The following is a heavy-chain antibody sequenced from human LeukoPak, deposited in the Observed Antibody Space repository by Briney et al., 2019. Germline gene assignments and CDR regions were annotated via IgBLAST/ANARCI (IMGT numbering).Heavy chain of an antibody. CDR2: IIPIFGTA. CDR1: GGTFSSYA. J-gene: IGHJ3*02. V-gene: IGHV1-69*06. Sequence: SVKVSCKASGGTFSSYAISWVRQAPGQGLEWMGGIIPIFGTANYAQKFQGRVTITADKSTSTAYMELSSLRSEDTAVYYCARDTPRRDAFDIWGQGTMVTVSS. CDR3: ARDTPRRDAFDI.